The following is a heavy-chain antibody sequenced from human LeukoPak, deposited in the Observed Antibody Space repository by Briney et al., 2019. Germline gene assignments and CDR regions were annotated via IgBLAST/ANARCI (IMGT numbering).Heavy chain of an antibody. Sequence: GGSLRLSCAASVFTFGSYWMHWVRQAPGKGLEWVSGINWNGGSTGYADSVKGRFTISRDNAKNSLSLQMNSLRAEDTALYYCARDIRWGVVDDAFDIWGQGTMVTVSS. D-gene: IGHD2-15*01. CDR1: VFTFGSYW. V-gene: IGHV3-20*04. CDR2: INWNGGST. CDR3: ARDIRWGVVDDAFDI. J-gene: IGHJ3*02.